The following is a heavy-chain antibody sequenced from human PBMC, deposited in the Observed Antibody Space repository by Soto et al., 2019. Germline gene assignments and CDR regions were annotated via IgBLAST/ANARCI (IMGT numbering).Heavy chain of an antibody. CDR1: GFTFSSYG. Sequence: QVQLVESGGGVVQPGRSLRLSCAASGFTFSSYGMHWVRQAPGKGLEWVAVISYDGSNKYYADSVKGRFTISRDNSKNTLYLQMNSLRAEDTAVYYCAKDQVGYCSGGSCHYYFDYWGQGTLVTVSS. CDR2: ISYDGSNK. J-gene: IGHJ4*02. V-gene: IGHV3-30*18. D-gene: IGHD2-15*01. CDR3: AKDQVGYCSGGSCHYYFDY.